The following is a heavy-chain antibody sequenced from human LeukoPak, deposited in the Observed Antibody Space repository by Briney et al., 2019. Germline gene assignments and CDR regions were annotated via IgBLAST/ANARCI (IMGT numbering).Heavy chain of an antibody. CDR2: ISSSGSTI. V-gene: IGHV3-11*01. D-gene: IGHD5/OR15-5a*01. J-gene: IGHJ4*02. CDR3: ARVYEKDYFDY. CDR1: GFTFSGYG. Sequence: PGGSLRLSCAASGFTFSGYGMHWIRQAPGKGLEWVSYISSSGSTIYYADSVKGRFTISRDNAKNSLYLQMNSLRAEDTAVYYCARVYEKDYFDYWGQGTLVTVSS.